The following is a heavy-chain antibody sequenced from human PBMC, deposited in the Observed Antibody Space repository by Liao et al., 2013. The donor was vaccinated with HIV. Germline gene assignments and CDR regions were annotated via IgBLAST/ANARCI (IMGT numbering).Heavy chain of an antibody. CDR1: GGSFSGYY. J-gene: IGHJ6*03. CDR3: ARFTSTFDYYIDV. CDR2: INHSGST. V-gene: IGHV4-34*10. Sequence: QLQLQESGPGLVKPSETLSLTCAVYGGSFSGYYWSWIRQPPGKGLEWIGEINHSGSTNYNPSLKSRVTISLDTSKNQFSLKLNSVTAADTAVYYCARFTSTFDYYIDVWGKGTTVTVSS. D-gene: IGHD3-16*01.